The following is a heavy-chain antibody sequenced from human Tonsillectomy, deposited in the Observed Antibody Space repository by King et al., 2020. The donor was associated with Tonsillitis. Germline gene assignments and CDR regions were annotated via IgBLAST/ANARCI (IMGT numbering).Heavy chain of an antibody. CDR2: ISGGDGST. D-gene: IGHD2-2*01. V-gene: IGHV3-23*04. CDR1: GFTFSSYA. CDR3: ARSYCRGTSCYSPFDY. Sequence: VQLVESGGGLVQPGGSLRLSCAASGFTFSSYAMSWVRQAPGKGLEWVSAISGGDGSTYYADSVKGRFTISRDNSKNTLYLQMSSLIVEDTAIYYCARSYCRGTSCYSPFDYWGQGTLVTVSS. J-gene: IGHJ4*02.